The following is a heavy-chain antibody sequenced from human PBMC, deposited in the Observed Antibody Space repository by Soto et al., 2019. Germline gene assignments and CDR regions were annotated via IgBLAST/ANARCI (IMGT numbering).Heavy chain of an antibody. CDR1: GFTFSNYG. CDR2: ISGSGGTI. J-gene: IGHJ4*02. CDR3: AKGFNSYGPYYFDY. D-gene: IGHD5-18*01. Sequence: GGSLRLSCAASGFTFSNYGMSWVRQAPGKGLEWVSIISGSGGTIYYADSVKGRFTISRDIAKNTLYLQMNSLRAEDTAVYYCAKGFNSYGPYYFDYWGQGTLVTVSS. V-gene: IGHV3-23*01.